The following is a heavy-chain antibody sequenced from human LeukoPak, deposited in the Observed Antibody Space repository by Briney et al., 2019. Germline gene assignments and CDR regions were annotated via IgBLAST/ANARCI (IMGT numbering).Heavy chain of an antibody. V-gene: IGHV3-30-3*01. J-gene: IGHJ5*02. CDR1: GFTFKNYA. Sequence: GGSLRLSCVASGFTFKNYAIHWVRQAPGKGLEWVALISFDGNKKYYADSVKGRFTISRDNAKNSLYLQMNSLRAEDTAVYYCARDSWFDPWGQGTLVTVSS. CDR2: ISFDGNKK. CDR3: ARDSWFDP.